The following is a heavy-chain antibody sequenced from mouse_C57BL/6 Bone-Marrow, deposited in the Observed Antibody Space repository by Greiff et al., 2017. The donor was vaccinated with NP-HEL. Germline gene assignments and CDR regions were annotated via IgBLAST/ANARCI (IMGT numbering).Heavy chain of an antibody. J-gene: IGHJ3*01. CDR2: INPSTGGT. CDR3: ARRDDYGEFAY. Sequence: EVQLQQSGPELVKPGASVKISCKASGYSFTGYYMHWVKQSSEKSLEWIGEINPSTGGTSYIQKFKGKATLTVDKSSSTAYMQLKSLTSEDSAVYYCARRDDYGEFAYWGQGTLVTVSA. CDR1: GYSFTGYY. D-gene: IGHD2-4*01. V-gene: IGHV1-43*01.